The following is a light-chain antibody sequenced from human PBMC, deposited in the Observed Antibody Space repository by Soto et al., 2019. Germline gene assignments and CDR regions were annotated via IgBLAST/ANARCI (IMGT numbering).Light chain of an antibody. J-gene: IGKJ5*01. CDR1: QSISIY. CDR2: AAS. CDR3: QQSYSTPPIT. Sequence: EIQVTQTQSSLSASVGDRVTITCRASQSISIYLNWYQQKPGKAPKLLIYAASSLQSGVPSRFSGSGSGTDFTLTISSLQPEDFATYYCQQSYSTPPITFGQGTRLEI. V-gene: IGKV1-39*01.